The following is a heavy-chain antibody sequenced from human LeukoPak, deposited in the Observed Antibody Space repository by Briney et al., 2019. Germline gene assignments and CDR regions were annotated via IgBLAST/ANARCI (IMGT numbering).Heavy chain of an antibody. J-gene: IGHJ2*01. V-gene: IGHV3-23*01. CDR3: AKDWGISLSIWYFDL. D-gene: IGHD3-3*02. Sequence: PGGSLRLSCAASGFTFSSYVMSWVRQAPGKGLEWVSSISGGGGGTYYADSVKGRFTISRDNSKNTLYLQMNSLRAEDTALYYCAKDWGISLSIWYFDLWGRGTLVTVSS. CDR1: GFTFSSYV. CDR2: ISGGGGGT.